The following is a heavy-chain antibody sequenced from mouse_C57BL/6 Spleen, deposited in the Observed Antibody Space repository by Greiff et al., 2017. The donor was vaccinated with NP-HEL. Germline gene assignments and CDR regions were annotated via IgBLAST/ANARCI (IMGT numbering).Heavy chain of an antibody. CDR3: ARQDGRDYYAMDY. Sequence: EVQVVESGGDLVKPGGSLKLSCAASGFTFSSYGMSWVRQTPDKRLEWVATISSGGSYTYYPDSVKGRFTISRDNAKNTLYLQMSSLKSEDTAMYYCARQDGRDYYAMDYWGQGTSVTVSS. D-gene: IGHD1-1*01. CDR2: ISSGGSYT. CDR1: GFTFSSYG. J-gene: IGHJ4*01. V-gene: IGHV5-6*01.